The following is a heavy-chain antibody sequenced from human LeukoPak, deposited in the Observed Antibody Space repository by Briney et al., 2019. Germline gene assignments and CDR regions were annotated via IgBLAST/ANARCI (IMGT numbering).Heavy chain of an antibody. CDR1: GGSISSYY. CDR3: ARHQGDDIVATNWFDP. Sequence: PSETLSLTCTVSGGSISSYYWSWIRQPPGKGLEWIGYIYYSGSTNYNPSLKSRVTISVDTSKNQFPLKLSSVTAADTAVYYCARHQGDDIVATNWFDPWGQGTLVTVSS. V-gene: IGHV4-59*08. D-gene: IGHD5-12*01. J-gene: IGHJ5*02. CDR2: IYYSGST.